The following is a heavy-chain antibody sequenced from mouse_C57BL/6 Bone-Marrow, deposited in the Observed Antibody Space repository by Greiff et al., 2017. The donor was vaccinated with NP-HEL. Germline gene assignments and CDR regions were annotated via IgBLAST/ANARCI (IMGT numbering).Heavy chain of an antibody. Sequence: VQLQQSGAELVKPGASVKLSCKASGYTFTEYTIHWVKQRSGQGLEWIGWFYPGSGSIKYNEKFKDKATLTADKSSSTVYMVLSRLTSEDSAVYFCARHEGLGVWASYAMDYWGQGTSVTVSS. CDR1: GYTFTEYT. CDR2: FYPGSGSI. V-gene: IGHV1-62-2*01. J-gene: IGHJ4*01. D-gene: IGHD4-1*01. CDR3: ARHEGLGVWASYAMDY.